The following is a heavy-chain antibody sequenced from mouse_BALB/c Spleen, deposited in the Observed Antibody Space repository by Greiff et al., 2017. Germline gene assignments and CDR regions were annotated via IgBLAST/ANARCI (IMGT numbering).Heavy chain of an antibody. D-gene: IGHD1-1*01. CDR1: GYTFSSYW. Sequence: QVQLQQSGAELMKPGASVKISCKATGYTFSSYWIEWVKQRPGHGLEWIGEILPGSGSTNYDEKFKSKATLTVDTSSSTAYMQLSSLTSEDSAVYYCTRSGSPYYYAMDYWGQGTSVTVSS. V-gene: IGHV1-9*01. J-gene: IGHJ4*01. CDR3: TRSGSPYYYAMDY. CDR2: ILPGSGST.